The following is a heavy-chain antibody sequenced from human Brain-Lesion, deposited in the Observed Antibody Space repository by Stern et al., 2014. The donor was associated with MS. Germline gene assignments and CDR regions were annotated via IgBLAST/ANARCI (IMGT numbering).Heavy chain of an antibody. V-gene: IGHV4-30-2*01. Sequence: QVQLVESGSGLVKPSQTLSLTCAVSGGSISSGDYSWSWIRQPPGKSLEWIGYIVHSGSTYYNPSLKSRVSISVDRSKNQFSLKLSSVTAADTAMYYCARIFGGNFDNCGQGTLVTVSS. CDR1: GGSISSGDYS. D-gene: IGHD4-23*01. J-gene: IGHJ4*02. CDR2: IVHSGST. CDR3: ARIFGGNFDN.